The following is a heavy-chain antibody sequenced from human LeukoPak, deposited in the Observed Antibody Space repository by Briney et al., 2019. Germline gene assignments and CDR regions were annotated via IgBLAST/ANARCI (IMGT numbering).Heavy chain of an antibody. D-gene: IGHD5-12*01. CDR1: GYTFTSYD. V-gene: IGHV1-8*03. J-gene: IGHJ3*02. CDR2: MNPNSGNT. CDR3: ALYGGYYRDAFDI. Sequence: ASVKVSCKASGYTFTSYDINWVRQATGQGLEWMGWMNPNSGNTGYAQKFQGRVTITRNTSISTAYMELSSLRSEDTAVYYCALYGGYYRDAFDIWGQGTMVTVSS.